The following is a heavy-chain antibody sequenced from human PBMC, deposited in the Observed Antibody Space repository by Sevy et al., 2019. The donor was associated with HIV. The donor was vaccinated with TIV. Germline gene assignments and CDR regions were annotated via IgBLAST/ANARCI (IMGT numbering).Heavy chain of an antibody. CDR2: ISYDERDI. D-gene: IGHD2-21*01. J-gene: IGHJ4*02. CDR3: ARRDVNHQFLLDY. Sequence: GSLRLSCAASGFTFHDYAMHWVRQAPGKGLEWLSYISYDERDIYYLDSVRGRFSVSRDNSKQTLFLQMDSLGPEDTAIYYCARRDVNHQFLLDYWGQGILVTVSS. V-gene: IGHV3-30*03. CDR1: GFTFHDYA.